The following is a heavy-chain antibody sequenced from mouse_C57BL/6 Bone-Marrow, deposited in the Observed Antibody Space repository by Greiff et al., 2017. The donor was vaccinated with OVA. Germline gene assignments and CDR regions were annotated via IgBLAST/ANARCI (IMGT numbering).Heavy chain of an antibody. J-gene: IGHJ2*01. V-gene: IGHV1-54*01. D-gene: IGHD1-1*01. CDR2: INPGSGGT. Sequence: QVQLQQSGAELVRPGTSVKVSCKASGYAFTNYLIEWVKQRPGQGLEWIGVINPGSGGTNYNEKFKGKATLTADKSSSTAYMQLISLTSEDSAVYFCARGDYYGTSLYWGQGTTLTVSS. CDR3: ARGDYYGTSLY. CDR1: GYAFTNYL.